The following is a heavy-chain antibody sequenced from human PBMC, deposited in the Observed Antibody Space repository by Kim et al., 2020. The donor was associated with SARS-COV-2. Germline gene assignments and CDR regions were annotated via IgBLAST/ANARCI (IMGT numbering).Heavy chain of an antibody. Sequence: SETLSLTCTVSGGSISSYYWSWIRQPPGKGLEWIGYIYYSGSTNYNPSPKSRGTISVDTSKNQFSLNLSSGTAADTAVYYCAGMSLRSSWYRGVARGAQYYCYYGMDVWGQGTTVTVSS. CDR3: AGMSLRSSWYRGVARGAQYYCYYGMDV. V-gene: IGHV4-59*08. CDR1: GGSISSYY. D-gene: IGHD6-13*01. CDR2: IYYSGST. J-gene: IGHJ6*02.